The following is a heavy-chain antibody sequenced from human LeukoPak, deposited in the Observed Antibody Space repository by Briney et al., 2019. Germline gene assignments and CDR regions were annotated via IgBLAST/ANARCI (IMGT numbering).Heavy chain of an antibody. CDR3: AKSATLNVYYYYYYMDV. Sequence: GGSLRLSCAASGFTFSSYAMSWVRQAPGKGLEWVSAISGSGGSTYYADSVKGRFTISRDNSKNTLYLQMNSLSAEDTAVYYCAKSATLNVYYYYYYMDVWGKGTTVTVSS. CDR2: ISGSGGST. CDR1: GFTFSSYA. D-gene: IGHD1-1*01. V-gene: IGHV3-23*01. J-gene: IGHJ6*03.